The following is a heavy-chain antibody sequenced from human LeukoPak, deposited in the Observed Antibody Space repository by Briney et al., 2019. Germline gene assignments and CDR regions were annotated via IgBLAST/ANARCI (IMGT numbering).Heavy chain of an antibody. CDR2: LYSGDST. CDR1: GFTVSSNY. J-gene: IGHJ4*02. Sequence: PGGSLRLSCAASGFTVSSNYMNWVRQTPGKGLEWVSVLYSGDSTYYADSVKGRSTISRDNSKNTLYLQMNGLRAEDTAVYYCTRGLGHLDYWGQGTLVTVSS. V-gene: IGHV3-53*01. CDR3: TRGLGHLDY.